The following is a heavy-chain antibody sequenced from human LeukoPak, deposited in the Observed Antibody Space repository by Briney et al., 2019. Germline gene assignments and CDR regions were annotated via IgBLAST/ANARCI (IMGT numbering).Heavy chain of an antibody. D-gene: IGHD2-21*02. CDR3: AKNLRTSVTAFEY. V-gene: IGHV3-23*01. CDR2: ISPRSNSI. CDR1: GFTFSDYA. Sequence: GGSLRLSCTASGFTFSDYAMTWVRQAPGKGLQWISAISPRSNSIYYSDSVRGRFTVSRDNSKNTLYLQMNRLTAEDTAVYYCAKNLRTSVTAFEYWGQGTLVTVSS. J-gene: IGHJ4*02.